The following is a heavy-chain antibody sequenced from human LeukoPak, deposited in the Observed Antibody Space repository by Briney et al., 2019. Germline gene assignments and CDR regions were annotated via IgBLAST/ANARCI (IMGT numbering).Heavy chain of an antibody. J-gene: IGHJ4*02. CDR1: GYTFTGYY. CDR2: INPNSGRT. CDR3: ARTYSSNLDY. Sequence: ASVKLSCKASGYTFTGYYMHWVRQAPGQRLEWMGWINPNSGRTNYEQKFQGRVTMTRDTSISTAYMELSRLRSDDTAVYYCARTYSSNLDYWGQGTLVTVSS. V-gene: IGHV1-2*02. D-gene: IGHD6-13*01.